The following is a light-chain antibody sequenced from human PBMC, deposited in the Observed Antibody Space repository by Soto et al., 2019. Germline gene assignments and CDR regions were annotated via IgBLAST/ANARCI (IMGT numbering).Light chain of an antibody. CDR3: QQANSFPIT. CDR1: QDISSW. Sequence: DLQMTQSPSSVSASVGDRVTITCRASQDISSWLAWYQQKPGKAPKLLIYAASSLQSGVPSRFSGSGSGTVFTLTISSLQPEDFATYYCQQANSFPITFGQGTRLEIK. V-gene: IGKV1-12*01. J-gene: IGKJ5*01. CDR2: AAS.